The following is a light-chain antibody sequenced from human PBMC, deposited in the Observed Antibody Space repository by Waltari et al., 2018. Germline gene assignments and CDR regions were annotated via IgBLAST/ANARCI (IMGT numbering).Light chain of an antibody. Sequence: DVVMTQAPLSLPVTLGQQASISRRSSQSLVHRDGSTYLNWFQQRPGQSPRRLIYKVSNRDSGVPDRFSGSASGTDFTLKISRVEAEDVGVYYCMQGTHWPWAFGQGTKVEIK. CDR2: KVS. V-gene: IGKV2-30*02. CDR1: QSLVHRDGSTY. J-gene: IGKJ1*01. CDR3: MQGTHWPWA.